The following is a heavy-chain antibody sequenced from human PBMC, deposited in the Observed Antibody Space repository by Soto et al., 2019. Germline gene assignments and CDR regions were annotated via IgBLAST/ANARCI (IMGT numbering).Heavy chain of an antibody. V-gene: IGHV1-69*13. CDR3: ARGLGYCSSTSCYIWEQYYYYGMDV. Sequence: ASVKVSCKASGGTFSSYAISWVRQAPGQGLEWMGGIIPIFGTANYAQKFQGRVTITADESTSTAYMELSSLRSEDTAVYYCARGLGYCSSTSCYIWEQYYYYGMDVWGQGTTVTVS. D-gene: IGHD2-2*02. CDR1: GGTFSSYA. J-gene: IGHJ6*02. CDR2: IIPIFGTA.